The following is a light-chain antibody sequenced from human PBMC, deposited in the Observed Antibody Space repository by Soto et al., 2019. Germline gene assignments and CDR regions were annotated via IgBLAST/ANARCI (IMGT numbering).Light chain of an antibody. J-gene: IGLJ1*01. Sequence: QSVLTQPASVSGSPGQSITISCTGTSXDVGGYDYVSWYQLHPGKAPKLMVFEVSNRPSGVSYRFSGSKSGNTASLTISGLQAEDEADYFCSSYSIRTAYLFGTGTKV. CDR1: SXDVGGYDY. CDR3: SSYSIRTAYL. V-gene: IGLV2-14*01. CDR2: EVS.